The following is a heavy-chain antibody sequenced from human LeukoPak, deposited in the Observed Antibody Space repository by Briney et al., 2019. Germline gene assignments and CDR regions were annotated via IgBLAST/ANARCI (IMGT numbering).Heavy chain of an antibody. CDR2: ISGDGGST. J-gene: IGHJ4*02. CDR3: AKDISSRYGDYLDY. D-gene: IGHD4-17*01. Sequence: GGSLRLPCAASGFTFDDYAMHWVRQAPGKGLEWVSLISGDGGSTYYADSLKGRFTISRDNSKNSLYLQMNSLRTEDTALYYCAKDISSRYGDYLDYWGQGTLVTVSS. CDR1: GFTFDDYA. V-gene: IGHV3-43*02.